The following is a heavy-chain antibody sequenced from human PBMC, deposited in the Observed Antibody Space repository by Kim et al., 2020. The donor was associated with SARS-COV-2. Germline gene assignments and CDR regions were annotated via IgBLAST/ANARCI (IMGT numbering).Heavy chain of an antibody. CDR3: AKCRDGYNIGRDAFDI. CDR2: ISSSSSYT. V-gene: IGHV3-11*03. J-gene: IGHJ3*02. Sequence: GGSLRLSCAASGFTFSDYYMSWIRQAPGKGLEWVSYISSSSSYTNYADSVKGRFTISRDNAKNSLYLQMNSLRAEDTAVYYCAKCRDGYNIGRDAFDIWGQGTMVTVSS. D-gene: IGHD5-12*01. CDR1: GFTFSDYY.